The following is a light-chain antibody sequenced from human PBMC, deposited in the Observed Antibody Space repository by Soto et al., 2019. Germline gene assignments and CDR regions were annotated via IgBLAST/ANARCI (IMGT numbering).Light chain of an antibody. V-gene: IGLV2-14*03. CDR1: SSDVGAYDF. J-gene: IGLJ1*01. CDR2: EVS. CDR3: SSYTSSSTRV. Sequence: QSVLTQPASVSGSPGQSITISCTGTSSDVGAYDFVSWYQQHPDKAPKLMIYEVSNRPSGVSKRFSGSKSVNTATLTFSGLQAEDEADYYCSSYTSSSTRVFGTGTKVTVL.